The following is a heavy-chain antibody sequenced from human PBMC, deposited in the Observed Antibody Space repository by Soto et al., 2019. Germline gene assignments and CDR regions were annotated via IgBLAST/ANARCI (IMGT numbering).Heavy chain of an antibody. V-gene: IGHV3-48*02. CDR1: GFTFSDYS. J-gene: IGHJ4*02. Sequence: PGGSLRLSCAASGFTFSDYSMNWVRQAPGKGLEWVAYISSGSSAIYYADSVKGRFTISRDNVKNSLYLQMNSLRDEDTAVYYYARDTPFDYWGQGALVTISS. CDR2: ISSGSSAI. CDR3: ARDTPFDY.